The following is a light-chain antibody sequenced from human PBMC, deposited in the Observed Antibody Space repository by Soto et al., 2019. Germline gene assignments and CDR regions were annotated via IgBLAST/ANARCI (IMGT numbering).Light chain of an antibody. J-gene: IGKJ4*01. Sequence: EIVLTQSPATLSLSPGESATLSCRASQRVSSSLAWYQQKPGQTPRLLIYDASNRATGIPAKFSGSGSGTDFTLTVSCLDPEDFAVYYCQQRSSWPLTFGGGTKVEIK. CDR3: QQRSSWPLT. CDR2: DAS. CDR1: QRVSSS. V-gene: IGKV3-11*01.